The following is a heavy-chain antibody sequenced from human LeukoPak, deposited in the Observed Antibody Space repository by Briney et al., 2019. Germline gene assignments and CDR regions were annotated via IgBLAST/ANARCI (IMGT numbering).Heavy chain of an antibody. D-gene: IGHD3-16*01. CDR3: AAYTHWVAGDV. V-gene: IGHV3-7*01. CDR2: MNQDGSAK. CDR1: GFTFSDSW. Sequence: GGSLRLSCAASGFTFSDSWMSWVRQAPGKGLERVANMNQDGSAKGYVDSVKGRFTISRDNARNSLYLQMSSLRPEDTAVYYCAAYTHWVAGDVWGQGTTVTVSS. J-gene: IGHJ6*02.